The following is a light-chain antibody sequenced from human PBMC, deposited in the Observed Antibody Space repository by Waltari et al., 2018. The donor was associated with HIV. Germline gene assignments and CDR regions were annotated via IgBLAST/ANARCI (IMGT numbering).Light chain of an antibody. V-gene: IGLV1-44*01. CDR1: TSNIVSNT. Sequence: QSVLTQSPSASGTPGQRVTIYCFGTTSNIVSNTVNWYQQFPGTAPKPLIYSNDQRPSGVPARFSGSKSDYSASLAISWLQSEDDGDYYCATWDDSLNGQVFGSGTKVTVL. CDR2: SND. J-gene: IGLJ1*01. CDR3: ATWDDSLNGQV.